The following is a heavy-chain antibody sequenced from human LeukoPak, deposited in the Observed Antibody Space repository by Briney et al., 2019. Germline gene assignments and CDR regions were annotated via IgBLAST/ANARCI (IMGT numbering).Heavy chain of an antibody. D-gene: IGHD3-22*01. J-gene: IGHJ4*02. Sequence: SETLSLTCTVSGGSISSYYWSWIRQPAGKGLEWIGRIYTSGSTNYNPSLKSRVTMSVDTSKNQFSLKLSSVTAADTAVYYCARDQYYYDSSGYLFDYWGQGTLVTVSS. CDR1: GGSISSYY. CDR2: IYTSGST. V-gene: IGHV4-4*07. CDR3: ARDQYYYDSSGYLFDY.